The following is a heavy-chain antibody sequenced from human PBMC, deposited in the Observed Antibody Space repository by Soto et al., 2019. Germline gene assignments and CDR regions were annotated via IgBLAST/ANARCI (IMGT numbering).Heavy chain of an antibody. Sequence: QITLKESGPTLVKPTQTLTLTCTFSGFSLSTSGVGVGWIRQPPGKALEWLALIYWDDDKRYSPFLKSRLTITKDTSKNQVVLTMTNMDPVDTATYYCAHRVEMATMSYWYFDLWGRGTLVTVSS. CDR1: GFSLSTSGVG. CDR3: AHRVEMATMSYWYFDL. J-gene: IGHJ2*01. D-gene: IGHD5-12*01. V-gene: IGHV2-5*02. CDR2: IYWDDDK.